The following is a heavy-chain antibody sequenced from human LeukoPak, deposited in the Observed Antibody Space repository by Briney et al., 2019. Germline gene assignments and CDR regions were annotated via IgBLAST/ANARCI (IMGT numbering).Heavy chain of an antibody. V-gene: IGHV4-39*07. CDR2: IYVGGST. J-gene: IGHJ4*02. CDR1: GGSISSSSYY. D-gene: IGHD3-22*01. CDR3: ARLQYYYDSSGFFDY. Sequence: SETLSLTCTVSGGSISSSSYYWGWIRQPPEKGLDWIGNIYVGGSTYYNPSLNSRVTLSLDTSRNQISLDLNSVTAADTAVYYCARLQYYYDSSGFFDYWGQGTVVAVSS.